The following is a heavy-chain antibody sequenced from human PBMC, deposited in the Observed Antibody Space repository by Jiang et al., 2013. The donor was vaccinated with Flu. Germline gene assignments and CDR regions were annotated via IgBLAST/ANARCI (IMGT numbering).Heavy chain of an antibody. CDR2: TYYRSKWYN. Sequence: AISGDSVSSNSAAWNWIRQSPSRGLEWLGRTYYRSKWYNDYAVSVKSRITINPDTSKNQFSLQLNSVTPEDTAVYYCARDSGSYPNHVYFDYWGQGTLVTVSS. V-gene: IGHV6-1*01. CDR3: ARDSGSYPNHVYFDY. D-gene: IGHD1-26*01. CDR1: GDSVSSNSAA. J-gene: IGHJ4*02.